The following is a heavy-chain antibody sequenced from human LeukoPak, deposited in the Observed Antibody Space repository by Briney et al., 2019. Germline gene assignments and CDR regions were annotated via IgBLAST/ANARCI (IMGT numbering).Heavy chain of an antibody. D-gene: IGHD5-12*01. CDR1: GGSISSYY. CDR3: ARDRYDLGDFSGFDY. J-gene: IGHJ4*02. CDR2: IYTSGST. V-gene: IGHV4-4*07. Sequence: SETLSLTCTVSGGSISSYYWSWIRQPAGKGLEWIGRIYTSGSTNYNPSLKSRVTMSVDTSKNQFSLKLSSVTAADTAVYYCARDRYDLGDFSGFDYWGQGTLVTVSS.